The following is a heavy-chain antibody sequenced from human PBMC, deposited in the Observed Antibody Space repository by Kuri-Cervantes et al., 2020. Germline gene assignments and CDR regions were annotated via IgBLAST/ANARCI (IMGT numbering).Heavy chain of an antibody. J-gene: IGHJ3*02. CDR3: ARGGCSGGSCYSGAFDI. D-gene: IGHD2-15*01. Sequence: GGSLRLSCAASGFTFSSYGMHWVRQAPGKGLEWVAVIWYDGSNKYYADSVKGRFTISRDNSKNTLYLQMNSLRAEDTAVYYCARGGCSGGSCYSGAFDIWGQGTMVTVSS. CDR2: IWYDGSNK. CDR1: GFTFSSYG. V-gene: IGHV3-33*01.